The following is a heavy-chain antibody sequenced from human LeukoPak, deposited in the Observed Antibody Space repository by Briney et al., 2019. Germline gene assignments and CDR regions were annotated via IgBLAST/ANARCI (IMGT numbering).Heavy chain of an antibody. CDR2: ISSSGSTI. V-gene: IGHV3-48*03. D-gene: IGHD6-13*01. J-gene: IGHJ4*02. CDR3: AKGLGIAAAGPCGY. CDR1: GFTFSSYE. Sequence: PGGSLRLSCAASGFTFSSYEMNWVRQAPGKGLEWVSYISSSGSTIYYADSVKGRFTISRDNSKNTLYLQMNSLRAEDTAVYYCAKGLGIAAAGPCGYWGQGTLVTVSS.